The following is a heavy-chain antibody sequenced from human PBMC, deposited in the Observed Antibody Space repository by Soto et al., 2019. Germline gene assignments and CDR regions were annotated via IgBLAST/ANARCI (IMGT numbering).Heavy chain of an antibody. Sequence: QITLKESGPTLVKPTQTLTLTCAFFGLSLPTYGLSVGWVRQPPGEALEWLAFIYWVDDKRYSPSLKSRLTINRDTSKNQVFHTMTNMDPDDPATDYGAHSSTDLNHAMDVWGQGTTVSVSS. J-gene: IGHJ6*02. CDR2: IYWVDDK. V-gene: IGHV2-5*02. CDR1: GLSLPTYGLS. CDR3: AHSSTDLNHAMDV.